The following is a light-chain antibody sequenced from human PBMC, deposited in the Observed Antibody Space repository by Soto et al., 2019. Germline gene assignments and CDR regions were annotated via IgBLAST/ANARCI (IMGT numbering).Light chain of an antibody. J-gene: IGLJ1*01. CDR3: GTWDSSLSAYV. CDR2: DNN. Sequence: PGQKVTISCSGSSSNIGNNYVSWYQQVPGTAPKLLIYDNNKRPSGIPDRFSGSKSGTSATLGITGLQTGDEADYYCGTWDSSLSAYVFGTGTKVTVL. V-gene: IGLV1-51*01. CDR1: SSNIGNNY.